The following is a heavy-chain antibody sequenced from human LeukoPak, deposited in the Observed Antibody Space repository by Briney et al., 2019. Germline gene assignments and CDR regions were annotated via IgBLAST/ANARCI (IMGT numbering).Heavy chain of an antibody. CDR2: IRPDGDRT. CDR3: AREQSGTRGWYTVDY. CDR1: GLTFSTYA. J-gene: IGHJ4*02. V-gene: IGHV3-23*01. D-gene: IGHD6-19*01. Sequence: PGGSLRLSCAASGLTFSTYAITWVRQGPGEGLEWVSAIRPDGDRTYYANSVRGRFTISRDNSKDTVYLQINGLRVEDTAVYYCAREQSGTRGWYTVDYWGQGTLVTVSS.